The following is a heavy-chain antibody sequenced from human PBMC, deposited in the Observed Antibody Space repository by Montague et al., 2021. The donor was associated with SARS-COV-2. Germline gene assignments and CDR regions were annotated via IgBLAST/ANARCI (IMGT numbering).Heavy chain of an antibody. D-gene: IGHD3-22*01. CDR1: GGSTSSGGYS. CDR3: ARVQGITMIVVVIGAFDI. J-gene: IGHJ3*02. V-gene: IGHV4-31*03. CDR2: IYYSGST. Sequence: TLSLTCTVSGGSTSSGGYSWSWIRQHPGKGLEWIGYIYYSGSTYYNPSLKSRVTISVDTSKNQFSLKLSSVTAADTAVYYCARVQGITMIVVVIGAFDIWGQGTMVTVSS.